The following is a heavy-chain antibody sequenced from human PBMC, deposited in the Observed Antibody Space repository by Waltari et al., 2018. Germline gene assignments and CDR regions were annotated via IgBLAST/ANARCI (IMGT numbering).Heavy chain of an antibody. Sequence: QVQLQESGPGLGRTSETLSLTRAVSGYPISSRYYWGWCRPPPGKGRGWIRSNYPSWTPYYSPSLKSRVTISVHTSKNQFSLKVTTLTAADTAIYYCARGSFDSDSYFDVWGRGTLVTVSS. CDR1: GYPISSRYY. CDR3: ARGSFDSDSYFDV. J-gene: IGHJ2*01. CDR2: NYPSWTP. D-gene: IGHD1-26*01. V-gene: IGHV4-38-2*01.